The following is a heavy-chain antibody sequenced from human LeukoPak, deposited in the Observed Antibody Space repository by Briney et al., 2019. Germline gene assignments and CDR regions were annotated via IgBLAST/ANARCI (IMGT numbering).Heavy chain of an antibody. CDR1: GGSINSYY. CDR3: ARAWYSSGWYFDY. V-gene: IGHV4-59*01. CDR2: IYYSGST. J-gene: IGHJ4*02. D-gene: IGHD6-19*01. Sequence: PSETLSLTCTVSGGSINSYYWSWIRQPPGKGLEWIGYIYYSGSTNYNPSLKSRVTISVDTSKNQFSLKLSSVTAADTAVYYCARAWYSSGWYFDYWGQGTLVTVSS.